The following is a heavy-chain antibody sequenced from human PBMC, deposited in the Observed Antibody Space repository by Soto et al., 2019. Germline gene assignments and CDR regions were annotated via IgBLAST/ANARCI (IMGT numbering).Heavy chain of an antibody. V-gene: IGHV3-11*01. CDR2: ISGIGSSI. CDR1: GFTFTDCY. D-gene: IGHD3-10*01. J-gene: IGHJ4*02. Sequence: GGSLRLSCAASGFTFTDCYMSWIRQAPGKGLEWVSYISGIGSSISYADSVTGRFTISRDNAKNSLYLQMSSLSAEDTAVYYCVRDRDSLDYWGQGTLVTVSS. CDR3: VRDRDSLDY.